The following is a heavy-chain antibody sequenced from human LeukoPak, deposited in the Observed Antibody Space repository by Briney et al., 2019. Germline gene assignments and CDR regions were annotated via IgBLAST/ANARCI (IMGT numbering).Heavy chain of an antibody. V-gene: IGHV4-61*02. J-gene: IGHJ5*02. CDR3: ARAYCSGGSCYSVWFDP. Sequence: SETLSLTCTVSGGSISSGSYYWRWIRQPTGTGLEWIGRIYTSGSTNYNPSLKSRVTISVDTSKNQFSLKLSSVTAADTAVYYCARAYCSGGSCYSVWFDPWGQGTLVTVSS. CDR2: IYTSGST. CDR1: GGSISSGSYY. D-gene: IGHD2-15*01.